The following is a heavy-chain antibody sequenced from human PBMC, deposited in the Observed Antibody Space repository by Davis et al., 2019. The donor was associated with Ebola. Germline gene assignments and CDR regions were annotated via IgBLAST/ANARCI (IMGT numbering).Heavy chain of an antibody. Sequence: MPSETLSLTCTVSGGSISSGDCYWSWIRQPPGKGLEWIGYIYYSGSTYYNPSLKSRVTISVDTSKNQFSLKLSSVTAADTAVYYCARVGGVSGDVDYWGQGTLVTVSS. CDR3: ARVGGVSGDVDY. CDR2: IYYSGST. V-gene: IGHV4-30-4*01. CDR1: GGSISSGDCY. J-gene: IGHJ4*02. D-gene: IGHD3-16*01.